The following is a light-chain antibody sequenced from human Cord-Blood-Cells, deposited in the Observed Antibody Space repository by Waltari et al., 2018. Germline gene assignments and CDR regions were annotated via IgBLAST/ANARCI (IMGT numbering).Light chain of an antibody. Sequence: QSALTQPRSVSGSPGQSVTISCTGTSSDVGGYNYVSGYQQPPGKAPKLLSYDVRRRPQGVPDRFSGSKPGDTASLTSSGLQGEDEAKYYCCSYAGSYTEVFGGGTKLTVL. V-gene: IGLV2-11*01. CDR2: DVR. J-gene: IGLJ2*01. CDR1: SSDVGGYNY. CDR3: CSYAGSYTEV.